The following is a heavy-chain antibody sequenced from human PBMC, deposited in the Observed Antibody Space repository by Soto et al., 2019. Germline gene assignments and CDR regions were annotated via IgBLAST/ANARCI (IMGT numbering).Heavy chain of an antibody. J-gene: IGHJ5*02. D-gene: IGHD2-2*01. CDR2: INPSGGST. V-gene: IGHV1-46*03. CDR3: ARDPYDIVVVPAAPSSWFDP. Sequence: QVQLVQSGAEVKKPGASVKVSCKASGYTFTSYYMHWVRQAPGQGLEWMGIINPSGGSTSYAKKFQGRVTMTRDTSTSTVYMELSSLRSEDTAVYYCARDPYDIVVVPAAPSSWFDPWGQGTLVTVSS. CDR1: GYTFTSYY.